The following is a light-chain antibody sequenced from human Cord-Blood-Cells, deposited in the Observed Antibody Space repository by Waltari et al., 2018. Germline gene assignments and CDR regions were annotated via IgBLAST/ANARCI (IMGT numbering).Light chain of an antibody. CDR1: LSLLDSDDGNSY. Sequence: DIVMTQPPLSLPVTHVEPASISCRSSLSLLDSDDGNSYLDWYLQKPGQSPQRLIHTLSYRAYGVPDRFSGSGSGTDFTLKISRVEAEDVGVYYCMQRIEFPITFGQGTRLEIK. J-gene: IGKJ5*01. CDR2: TLS. CDR3: MQRIEFPIT. V-gene: IGKV2-40*01.